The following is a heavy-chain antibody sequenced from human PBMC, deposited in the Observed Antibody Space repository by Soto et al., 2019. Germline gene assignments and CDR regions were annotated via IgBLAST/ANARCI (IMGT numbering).Heavy chain of an antibody. CDR1: GASISRGPYC. D-gene: IGHD6-19*01. J-gene: IGHJ5*02. CDR3: ARRSSGTHYFWYDP. Sequence: QLQMQESGPGVVKPSETLSLTCAVSGASISRGPYCWDWIRQPPGKGLEWIGGLCESGTTHSTPSLRSRVTISSDTSKNQFSLRLTSVTAADTAVYHCARRSSGTHYFWYDPWGQGTLVTVSS. CDR2: LCESGTT. V-gene: IGHV4-39*01.